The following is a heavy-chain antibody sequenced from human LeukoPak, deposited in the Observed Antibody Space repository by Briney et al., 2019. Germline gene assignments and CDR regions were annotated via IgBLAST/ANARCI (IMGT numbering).Heavy chain of an antibody. D-gene: IGHD7-27*01. V-gene: IGHV5-51*01. CDR2: IYPGDSDT. Sequence: GESLKISCKGSGYSFTSYWIGWVRRMPGKGLQWMGMIYPGDSDTRYSPSFQDQVIISADKSTSAAYVQSSSLKASDTAMYNCARAADWGSVAFDIWGQGTMVTVSS. J-gene: IGHJ3*02. CDR3: ARAADWGSVAFDI. CDR1: GYSFTSYW.